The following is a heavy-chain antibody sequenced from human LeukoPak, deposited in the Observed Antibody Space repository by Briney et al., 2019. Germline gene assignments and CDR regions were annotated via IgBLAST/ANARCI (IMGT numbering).Heavy chain of an antibody. CDR3: AKDMCSSTSCSRRAFDI. CDR1: GFTFSSYW. V-gene: IGHV3-7*01. Sequence: GGSLRLSCAASGFTFSSYWMGWVRQAPGKGLEWVANIKEDGSEKNYVDSVKGRFTISGDNAKNSLYLQMNSLRAEDTALFYCAKDMCSSTSCSRRAFDIWGQGTMVTVSS. D-gene: IGHD2-2*01. J-gene: IGHJ3*02. CDR2: IKEDGSEK.